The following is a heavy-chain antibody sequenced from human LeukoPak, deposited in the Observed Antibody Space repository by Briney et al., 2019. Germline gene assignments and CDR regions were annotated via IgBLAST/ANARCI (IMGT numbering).Heavy chain of an antibody. CDR2: ISSSSSNI. V-gene: IGHV3-21*03. CDR1: GFTFSGYS. J-gene: IGHJ4*02. Sequence: GGSLRLSCAASGFTFSGYSMNWVRQAPGKGLEWVSSISSSSSNIYYADSVKGRFTISRDNAKNSLYLQMNSLRAEDTAVYYCARGSGYKGYFDYWGQGTLVTVSS. CDR3: ARGSGYKGYFDY. D-gene: IGHD3-22*01.